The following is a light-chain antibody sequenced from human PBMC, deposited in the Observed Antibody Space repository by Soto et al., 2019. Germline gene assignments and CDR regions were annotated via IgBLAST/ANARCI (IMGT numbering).Light chain of an antibody. J-gene: IGKJ2*01. CDR3: QQRSSWPRT. Sequence: EIVLTQSPATLSLSPGERATLSCRASQSVSSYFAWYQQKPGQTPRLLIYDASNRATGSPASFSGSGSGTDFTLTISSLEPEDFAVYYYQQRSSWPRTFGQGTKLEIK. V-gene: IGKV3-11*01. CDR2: DAS. CDR1: QSVSSY.